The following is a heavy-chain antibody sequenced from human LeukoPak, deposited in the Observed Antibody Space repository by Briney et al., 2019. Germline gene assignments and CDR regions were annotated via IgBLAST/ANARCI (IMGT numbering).Heavy chain of an antibody. J-gene: IGHJ4*02. CDR3: ARDGLFRGYDSSGYYSSY. Sequence: SVTVSCKASGGTFSSYAIRWVRQAPGQGLEWMGRIIPIFGIANYAQKFQGRVTITADKSTSTAYMELSSLRSEDTAVYYCARDGLFRGYDSSGYYSSYWGQGTLVTVSS. CDR1: GGTFSSYA. D-gene: IGHD3-22*01. CDR2: IIPIFGIA. V-gene: IGHV1-69*04.